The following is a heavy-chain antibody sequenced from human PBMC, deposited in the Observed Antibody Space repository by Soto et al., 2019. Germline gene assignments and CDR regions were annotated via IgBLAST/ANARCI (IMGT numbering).Heavy chain of an antibody. CDR2: IIPIFGTA. J-gene: IGHJ3*02. V-gene: IGHV1-69*13. D-gene: IGHD4-17*01. Sequence: ASVKVSCKASGGTFSSYAISWVRQAPGQGLEWMGGIIPIFGTANYAQKFQGRVTITADESTSTAYMELSSLRSEDTAVYYCAIYDYGGNSAAFDIWGQGTMVTVSS. CDR3: AIYDYGGNSAAFDI. CDR1: GGTFSSYA.